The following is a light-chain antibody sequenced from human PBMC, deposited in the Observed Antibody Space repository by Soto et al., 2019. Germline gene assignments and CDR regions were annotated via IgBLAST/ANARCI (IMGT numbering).Light chain of an antibody. CDR1: QTVGNS. V-gene: IGKV3-15*01. Sequence: ETVMTQSPGTLSVSPGESATLSCRAGQTVGNSLAWYQQKPGQAPRLLIYGASSRATGIPATFSGSGSETQFTLTITSLQSEDFAVYYCQQYYNWPRTFGQGTKVEIK. CDR3: QQYYNWPRT. J-gene: IGKJ1*01. CDR2: GAS.